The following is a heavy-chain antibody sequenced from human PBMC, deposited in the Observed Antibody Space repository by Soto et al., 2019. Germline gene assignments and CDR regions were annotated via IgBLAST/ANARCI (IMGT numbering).Heavy chain of an antibody. J-gene: IGHJ4*02. D-gene: IGHD2-15*01. V-gene: IGHV3-33*01. CDR2: ILYDGSNK. CDR3: ARGRGGNEPPNY. Sequence: GGSLRLSCAASGFTFSSYGMHWVRQAPGKGLEWVAVILYDGSNKYYADSVKGRFTISRDNSKNTLYLQMNSLRAEDTAVYYCARGRGGNEPPNYWGQGTRDTVPQ. CDR1: GFTFSSYG.